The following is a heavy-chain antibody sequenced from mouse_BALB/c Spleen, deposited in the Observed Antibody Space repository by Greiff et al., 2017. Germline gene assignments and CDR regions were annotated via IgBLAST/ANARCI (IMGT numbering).Heavy chain of an antibody. V-gene: IGHV3-6*02. D-gene: IGHD1-2*01. CDR2: ISYDGSN. Sequence: EVQLQQSGPGLVKPSQSLSLTCSVTGYSITSGYYWNWIRQFPGNKLEWMGYISYDGSNNYNPSLKNRISITRDTSKNQFFLKLNSVTTEDTATYYCARRRLFYYGYNYAMDYWGQGTSVTVSS. CDR1: GYSITSGYY. J-gene: IGHJ4*01. CDR3: ARRRLFYYGYNYAMDY.